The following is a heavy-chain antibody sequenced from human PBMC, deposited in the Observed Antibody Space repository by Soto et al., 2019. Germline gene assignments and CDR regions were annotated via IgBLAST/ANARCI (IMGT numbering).Heavy chain of an antibody. Sequence: SVKVSCKASGGTFSSYAISWVRQAPGQGLEWMGGIIPIFGTANYAQKFQGRVTITADESTSTAYMELSSLRSDDTAVYYCAREPSNDYGGDTFDYWGQGTLVTVSS. CDR1: GGTFSSYA. CDR3: AREPSNDYGGDTFDY. V-gene: IGHV1-69*13. D-gene: IGHD4-17*01. J-gene: IGHJ4*02. CDR2: IIPIFGTA.